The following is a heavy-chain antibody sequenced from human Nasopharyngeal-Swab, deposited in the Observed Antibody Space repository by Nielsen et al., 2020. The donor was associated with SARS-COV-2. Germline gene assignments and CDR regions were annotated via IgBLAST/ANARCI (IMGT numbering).Heavy chain of an antibody. CDR1: GYTFTSYD. D-gene: IGHD4-17*01. V-gene: IGHV1-8*01. Sequence: ASVKVSCKASGYTFTSYDINWVRQATGQGLEWMGWTNPNSGNTGYAQKFQGRVTMTRNTSISTAYMELSNLRSEDTAVYYCARGGYGDYLGYYYYMDVWGKGTTVTVSS. CDR3: ARGGYGDYLGYYYYMDV. J-gene: IGHJ6*03. CDR2: TNPNSGNT.